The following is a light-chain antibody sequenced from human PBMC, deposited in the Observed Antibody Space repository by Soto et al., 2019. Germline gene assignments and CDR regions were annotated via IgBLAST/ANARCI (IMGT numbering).Light chain of an antibody. J-gene: IGKJ1*01. CDR2: DAS. Sequence: DIQMTQSPSTLSASVGDRVTITCRASQSISRCLAWYQQKPGKAPKLLIYDASSLKSGVPSRFSGSGSGTEFTLTISSLQPDDFATYYCQQYNSYSWTFGQGTKVEIK. V-gene: IGKV1-5*01. CDR3: QQYNSYSWT. CDR1: QSISRC.